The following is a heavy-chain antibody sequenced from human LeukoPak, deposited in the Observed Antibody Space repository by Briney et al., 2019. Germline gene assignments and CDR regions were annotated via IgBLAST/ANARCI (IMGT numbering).Heavy chain of an antibody. D-gene: IGHD2-2*01. J-gene: IGHJ5*02. CDR2: IYTSGST. CDR1: GGSISSYY. V-gene: IGHV4-4*07. CDR3: ARGCSSTSCRGFDP. Sequence: PSETLSLTCTVSGGSISSYYWSWIRQPAGKGLEWLGRIYTSGSTNYNPSLKSRVTISVDKSKNQFSLKLSSVTAADTAMYYCARGCSSTSCRGFDPWGQGTLVTVSS.